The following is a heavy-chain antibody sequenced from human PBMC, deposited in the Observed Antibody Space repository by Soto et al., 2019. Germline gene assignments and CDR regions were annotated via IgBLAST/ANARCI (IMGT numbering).Heavy chain of an antibody. CDR1: GSTLTELS. CDR3: ATILEWSSSTTDV. CDR2: FDPEDGET. J-gene: IGHJ6*02. D-gene: IGHD2-15*01. Sequence: GASVTVYCTVSGSTLTELSMHWVRQAPGKGLEWMGGFDPEDGETIYAQKFQGRVTMTEDTSTDTACMELSSLRSEDTAVYYCATILEWSSSTTDVWGQGTTVTFSS. V-gene: IGHV1-24*01.